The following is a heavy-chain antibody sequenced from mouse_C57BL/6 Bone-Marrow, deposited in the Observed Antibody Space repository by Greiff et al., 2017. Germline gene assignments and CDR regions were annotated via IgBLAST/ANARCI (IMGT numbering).Heavy chain of an antibody. Sequence: VQLVESGAELVKPGASVKMSCKASGYTFTSYWITWVKQRPGQGLEWIGDIYPGSGSTNYNEKFKSKATLTVDTSSSTAYMQLSSLTSEDSAVYYCAREEGLRPGAMDYWGQGTSVTVSS. D-gene: IGHD3-2*02. CDR1: GYTFTSYW. CDR3: AREEGLRPGAMDY. CDR2: IYPGSGST. J-gene: IGHJ4*01. V-gene: IGHV1-55*01.